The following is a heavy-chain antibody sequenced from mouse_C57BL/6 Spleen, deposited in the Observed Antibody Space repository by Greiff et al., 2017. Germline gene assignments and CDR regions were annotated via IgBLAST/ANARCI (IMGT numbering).Heavy chain of an antibody. D-gene: IGHD4-1*01. J-gene: IGHJ4*01. CDR2: ISGGGGNT. V-gene: IGHV5-9*01. Sequence: EVQLVESGGGLVKPGGSLKLSCAASGFTFSSYTMSWVRQTPEKRLEWVATISGGGGNTYYPDSVKGRFTISRDNAKNTLYLQMSSLRSEDTALYYCARHELGEGAMDYWGQGTSVTVSS. CDR1: GFTFSSYT. CDR3: ARHELGEGAMDY.